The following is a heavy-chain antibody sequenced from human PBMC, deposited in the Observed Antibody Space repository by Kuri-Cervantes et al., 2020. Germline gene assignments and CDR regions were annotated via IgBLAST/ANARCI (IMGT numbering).Heavy chain of an antibody. V-gene: IGHV4-39*01. Sequence: SETLSLTCTVSGSSISSSSYYWGWIRQPPGKGLEWIGSIYYSGSTYYNPSLKSRVTISVDTSKNQFSLKLSSVTAADTAVYYCARHESIAAPLDYWAREPWSPSPQ. J-gene: IGHJ4*02. CDR2: IYYSGST. D-gene: IGHD6-6*01. CDR1: GSSISSSSYY. CDR3: ARHESIAAPLDY.